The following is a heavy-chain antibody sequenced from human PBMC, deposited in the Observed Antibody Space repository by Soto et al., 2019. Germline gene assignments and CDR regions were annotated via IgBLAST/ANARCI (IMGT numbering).Heavy chain of an antibody. CDR3: ANIAGVQDY. Sequence: GGSLRLSCAASGFTFSSYAMHWVRQAPGKGLEWVAVISYDGSNEYYADSVNGRFTISRDNSKNTLYLQMNSLRAEDTAVYYCANIAGVQDYWGQGTLVTVSS. CDR1: GFTFSSYA. V-gene: IGHV3-30-3*01. CDR2: ISYDGSNE. D-gene: IGHD6-13*01. J-gene: IGHJ4*02.